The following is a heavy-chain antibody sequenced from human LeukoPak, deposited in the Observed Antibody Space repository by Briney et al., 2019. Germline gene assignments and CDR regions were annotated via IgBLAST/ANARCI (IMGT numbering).Heavy chain of an antibody. Sequence: SETLSLTCTVSGGSISSGGYYWSWIRQPPGKGLEWIGYIYHSGSTYYNPSLKSRVTISVDRSKNQFSLKLSSVTAADTAVYYCARTSPSACDYWGQGTLVTVSS. J-gene: IGHJ4*02. V-gene: IGHV4-30-2*01. D-gene: IGHD6-25*01. CDR1: GGSISSGGYY. CDR3: ARTSPSACDY. CDR2: IYHSGST.